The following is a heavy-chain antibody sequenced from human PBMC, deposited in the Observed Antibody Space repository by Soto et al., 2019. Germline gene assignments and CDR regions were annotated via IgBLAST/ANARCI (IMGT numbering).Heavy chain of an antibody. Sequence: GSLRLSCAASGFTFSSYGMHWVRQAPGKGLEWVAVIWYDGSNKYYADSVKGRFTISRDNSKNTLYLQMNSLRAEDTAVYYCARDMAVPNYYYYYGMDVWGQGTTVTVSS. CDR3: ARDMAVPNYYYYYGMDV. CDR1: GFTFSSYG. V-gene: IGHV3-33*01. D-gene: IGHD3-10*01. J-gene: IGHJ6*02. CDR2: IWYDGSNK.